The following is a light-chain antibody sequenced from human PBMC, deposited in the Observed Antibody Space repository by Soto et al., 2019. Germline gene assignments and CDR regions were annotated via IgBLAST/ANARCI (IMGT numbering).Light chain of an antibody. CDR3: KQYNSYPLT. Sequence: DIQMTQSPSTLSASVGDRVTITCRASQSISSWLAWYQQKPGKAPKLLIYDASSLESGVPSRFSGSGSGTEFTLTISSLQTDDFATYYCKQYNSYPLTFGGGTKVEIK. CDR2: DAS. J-gene: IGKJ4*01. V-gene: IGKV1-5*01. CDR1: QSISSW.